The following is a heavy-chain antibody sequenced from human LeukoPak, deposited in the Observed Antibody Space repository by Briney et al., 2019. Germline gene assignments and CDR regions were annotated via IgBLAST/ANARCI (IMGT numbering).Heavy chain of an antibody. D-gene: IGHD4-17*01. Sequence: GESLKISCKGAGYRFTSYWIGWVRQMPGKGLEWMGIIYSGDSDTRYSPSSQGQVTISADKSISTAYLQWSSLKASDTAMYYCARIYGESFDYWGQGTLVTVSS. J-gene: IGHJ4*02. CDR3: ARIYGESFDY. CDR1: GYRFTSYW. V-gene: IGHV5-51*01. CDR2: IYSGDSDT.